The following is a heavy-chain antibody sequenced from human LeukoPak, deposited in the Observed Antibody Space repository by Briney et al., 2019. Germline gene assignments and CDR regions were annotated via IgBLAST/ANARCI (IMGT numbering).Heavy chain of an antibody. V-gene: IGHV3-23*01. CDR3: AKAWTYYYDSSGYIDY. Sequence: GGSLRLSCAASGFTFSSYAMSWVRQAPGKGLEWVSAISGSGGSTHYADSVKGRLTISRDNSKNTLYLQMNSLRAEDTAVYYCAKAWTYYYDSSGYIDYWGQGTLVTVSS. CDR2: ISGSGGST. CDR1: GFTFSSYA. J-gene: IGHJ4*02. D-gene: IGHD3-22*01.